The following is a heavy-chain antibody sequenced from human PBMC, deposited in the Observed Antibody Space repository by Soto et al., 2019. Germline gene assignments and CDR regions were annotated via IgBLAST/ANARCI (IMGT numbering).Heavy chain of an antibody. D-gene: IGHD3-3*01. Sequence: QVQLVESGGGVVQPGRSLRLSCAASGFTFSRYAMHWVRQAPGKGLEWVAVISYDGSNKYYADSVKGRFTISRDNSKNTLYLQMNSLRAEDTAVYYCARDLRVTISGVALYYYYYGMDVWGQGTTVTVSS. CDR2: ISYDGSNK. CDR1: GFTFSRYA. CDR3: ARDLRVTISGVALYYYYYGMDV. V-gene: IGHV3-30-3*01. J-gene: IGHJ6*02.